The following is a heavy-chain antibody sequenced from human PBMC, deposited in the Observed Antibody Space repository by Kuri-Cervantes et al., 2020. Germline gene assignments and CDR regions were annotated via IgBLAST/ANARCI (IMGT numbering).Heavy chain of an antibody. Sequence: GESLKISCAASGFTFSDHYMDWVRQAPGKGLAWVGRIKNKANSYTTEYAASVKGRFAISRDDSKNSLYLQMNSLKTEDTAVYYCVCVAPVFLEIDYWGQGTLVTVSS. J-gene: IGHJ4*02. CDR2: IKNKANSYTT. CDR1: GFTFSDHY. D-gene: IGHD3-3*01. V-gene: IGHV3-72*01. CDR3: VCVAPVFLEIDY.